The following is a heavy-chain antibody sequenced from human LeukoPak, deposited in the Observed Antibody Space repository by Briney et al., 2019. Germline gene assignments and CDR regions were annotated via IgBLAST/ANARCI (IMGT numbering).Heavy chain of an antibody. V-gene: IGHV4-59*01. CDR3: ARGAMATTPFFDY. CDR2: VYYTGST. J-gene: IGHJ4*02. CDR1: GGTISSYY. D-gene: IGHD5-24*01. Sequence: SETLSLTCPVSGGTISSYYYYTCLRQPPGKGLECIWYVYYTGSTNFNPSLKSRVTMSLDTSRNQFSLKLTSLTAADTAVYYCARGAMATTPFFDYWGQGNLVTVSS.